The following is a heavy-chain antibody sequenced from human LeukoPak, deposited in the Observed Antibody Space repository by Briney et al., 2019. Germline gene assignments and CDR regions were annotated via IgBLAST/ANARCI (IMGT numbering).Heavy chain of an antibody. CDR2: MNPNSGNT. D-gene: IGHD5-12*01. J-gene: IGHJ4*02. CDR3: ARSSKLRGDFDY. CDR1: GYTFTSYD. V-gene: IGHV1-8*01. Sequence: GASVKVSCKASGYTFTSYDINWVRQATGQGLEWMGWMNPNSGNTGYAQKFQGRVTMTRNTSISTVYMELSSLRSEDTAVYYCARSSKLRGDFDYWGQGTLVTVSS.